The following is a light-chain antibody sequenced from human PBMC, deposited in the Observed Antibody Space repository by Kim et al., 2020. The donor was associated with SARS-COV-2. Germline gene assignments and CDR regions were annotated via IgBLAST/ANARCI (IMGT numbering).Light chain of an antibody. CDR3: QAWDSSTIV. J-gene: IGLJ2*01. V-gene: IGLV3-1*01. CDR1: KLGDKY. Sequence: SVHPGTETEITCSGDKLGDKYACWYQQKPGQSPVLVIYQDRKRPSGIPERFSCSNSGNTATLTISGTQAMDEADYYCQAWDSSTIVFGGGTQLTVL. CDR2: QDR.